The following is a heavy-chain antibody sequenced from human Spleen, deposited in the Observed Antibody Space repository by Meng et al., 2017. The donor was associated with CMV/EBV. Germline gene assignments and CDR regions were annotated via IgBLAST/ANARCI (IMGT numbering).Heavy chain of an antibody. CDR3: ARKYATTGLGH. J-gene: IGHJ4*02. CDR2: INSDGSTI. D-gene: IGHD1-1*01. Sequence: CHAAGFTVSRYSTHWVRQAPGKGLVWVSHINSDGSTIIYADSVKGRFTSSRDNAKNTLYLQMNNLRVEDTAVYYCARKYATTGLGHWGQGILVTVSS. CDR1: GFTVSRYS. V-gene: IGHV3-74*01.